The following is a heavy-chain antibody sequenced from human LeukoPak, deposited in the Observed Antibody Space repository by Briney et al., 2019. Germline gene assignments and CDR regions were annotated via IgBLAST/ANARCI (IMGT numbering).Heavy chain of an antibody. V-gene: IGHV4-4*02. CDR2: IYHSGST. D-gene: IGHD3-22*01. CDR3: ARHDSSGYYKLFDY. Sequence: SETLSLTCAVSSGSISSSNWWSWVRQPPGKGLEWVGEIYHSGSTNYNPSLKSRVTISVDKSKNQFSLKLSSVTAADTAAYYCARHDSSGYYKLFDYWGQGTLVTVSS. CDR1: SGSISSSNW. J-gene: IGHJ4*02.